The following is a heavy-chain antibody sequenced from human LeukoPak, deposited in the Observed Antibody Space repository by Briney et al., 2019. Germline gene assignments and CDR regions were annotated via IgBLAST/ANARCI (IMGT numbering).Heavy chain of an antibody. V-gene: IGHV3-30*04. Sequence: PGGSLRLSCAASGYNFSIYAMHWVRQAPGWGLEWVATISYHGIRKYSVDSVKGRFTISRDNSGDTLFLQMNGLRGEDTAIYYCARESTVTTSSYYYMGVWGKGTTVTVSS. D-gene: IGHD4-11*01. CDR2: ISYHGIRK. CDR3: ARESTVTTSSYYYMGV. CDR1: GYNFSIYA. J-gene: IGHJ6*03.